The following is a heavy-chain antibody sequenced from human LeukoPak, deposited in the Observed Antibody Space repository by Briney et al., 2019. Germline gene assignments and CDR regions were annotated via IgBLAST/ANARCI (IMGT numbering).Heavy chain of an antibody. CDR2: ISSGRTDT. CDR1: GITFSDYY. V-gene: IGHV3-11*03. CDR3: ASIRGGYYFDY. Sequence: GGSLRLSCAASGITFSDYYMSWIRQAPGKGLEWVSYISSGRTDTNYADSVKGRFTISRDNAKDSRYLQMNSLRAEDTAVYYCASIRGGYYFDYWGQGTLVIVSS. D-gene: IGHD3-16*01. J-gene: IGHJ4*02.